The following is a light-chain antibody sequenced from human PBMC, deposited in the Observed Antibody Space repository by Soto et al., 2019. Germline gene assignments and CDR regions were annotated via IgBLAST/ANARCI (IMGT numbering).Light chain of an antibody. Sequence: EIVLTQSPGTRSLSPGERATLSCRASQSVSSSYLAWYQQKPSQAPRLLIYGASSRATGIPGRFSGSGSGTDFTLTISRLEPEDFAVYYCQQYGRSPFTFGPGTKVDIK. J-gene: IGKJ3*01. CDR1: QSVSSSY. V-gene: IGKV3-20*01. CDR3: QQYGRSPFT. CDR2: GAS.